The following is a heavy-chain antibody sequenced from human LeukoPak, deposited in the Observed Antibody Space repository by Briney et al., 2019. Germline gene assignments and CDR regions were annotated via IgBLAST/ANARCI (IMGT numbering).Heavy chain of an antibody. CDR1: GYTFTGYY. CDR2: INPSGGST. J-gene: IGHJ6*02. Sequence: ASVKVSCKASGYTFTGYYMHWVRQAPGQGLEWMGIINPSGGSTSYAQKFQGRVTMTRDTSTSTVYMELSSLRSEDTAVYYCAQWFGDYYYGMDVWGQGTTVTVSS. V-gene: IGHV1-46*01. D-gene: IGHD3-10*01. CDR3: AQWFGDYYYGMDV.